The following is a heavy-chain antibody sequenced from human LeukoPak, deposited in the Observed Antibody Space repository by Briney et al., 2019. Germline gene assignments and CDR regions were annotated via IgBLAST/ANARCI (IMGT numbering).Heavy chain of an antibody. CDR1: GFTFGTSA. Sequence: GGSLRLSCAASGFTFGTSAMSWVRQGPGKGLEWVSVISVGGHNTYYPDSVRGRFTISRDDSQNTLYLQMKSLGAEDTAVYYCARLQRMLYAIGSDYWGHGTLVTVSS. D-gene: IGHD2-8*01. CDR3: ARLQRMLYAIGSDY. V-gene: IGHV3-23*01. J-gene: IGHJ4*01. CDR2: ISVGGHNT.